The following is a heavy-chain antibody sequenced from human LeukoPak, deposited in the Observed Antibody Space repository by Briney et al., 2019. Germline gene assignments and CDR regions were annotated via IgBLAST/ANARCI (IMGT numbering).Heavy chain of an antibody. J-gene: IGHJ2*01. V-gene: IGHV1-18*01. CDR3: ARRYCSRTSCYTRSYWYFDL. CDR2: ISAYNGNT. Sequence: ASVKVSCKASGYTFTSYGISWVRQAPGQGLEWMGWISAYNGNTNYAQKLQGRVTMTTDTSTSTAYMELRSLRSDDTAVYYCARRYCSRTSCYTRSYWYFDLWGRGTLVTVSS. D-gene: IGHD2-2*02. CDR1: GYTFTSYG.